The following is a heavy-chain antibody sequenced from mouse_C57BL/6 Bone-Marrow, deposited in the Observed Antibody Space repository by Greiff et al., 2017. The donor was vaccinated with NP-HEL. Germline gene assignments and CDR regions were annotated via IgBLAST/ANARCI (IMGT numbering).Heavy chain of an antibody. CDR1: GYTFTSYW. J-gene: IGHJ4*01. Sequence: VQLQQPGAELVMPGASVKLSCKASGYTFTSYWMHWVKQRPGQGLEWIGEIDPSDSYTNYNQKFKGKSTLTVDKYSSTAYRQLSSLTSEDSAVYYCEREDYSNLYAGDYWGQGTSVTVSS. CDR2: IDPSDSYT. D-gene: IGHD2-5*01. V-gene: IGHV1-69*01. CDR3: EREDYSNLYAGDY.